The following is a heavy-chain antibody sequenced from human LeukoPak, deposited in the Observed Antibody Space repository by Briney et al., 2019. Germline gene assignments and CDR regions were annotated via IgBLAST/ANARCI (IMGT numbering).Heavy chain of an antibody. CDR1: GGSISSYY. J-gene: IGHJ4*02. CDR3: VRGQDYYDSSVLGY. D-gene: IGHD3-22*01. Sequence: SETLSLTCTVSGGSISSYYWSWIRQPPGKGLEWIGYIYYSGSTNYNPSLKSRVTISVDTSKNQFSLKLSSVTAADTAVYYCVRGQDYYDSSVLGYWGQGTLVTVSS. CDR2: IYYSGST. V-gene: IGHV4-59*01.